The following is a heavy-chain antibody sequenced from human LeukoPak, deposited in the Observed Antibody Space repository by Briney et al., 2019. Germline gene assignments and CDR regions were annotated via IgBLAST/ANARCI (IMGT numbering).Heavy chain of an antibody. Sequence: SETLSLTCTVSGGFISSYYWSWIRQPAGKGLEWIGRIYTSGSTNYNPSLKSRVTMSVDTSKNQFSLKLSSVTAADTAVYYCARASGSYSRGAFDIWGQGTMVTVSS. J-gene: IGHJ3*02. V-gene: IGHV4-4*07. CDR3: ARASGSYSRGAFDI. CDR2: IYTSGST. CDR1: GGFISSYY. D-gene: IGHD1-26*01.